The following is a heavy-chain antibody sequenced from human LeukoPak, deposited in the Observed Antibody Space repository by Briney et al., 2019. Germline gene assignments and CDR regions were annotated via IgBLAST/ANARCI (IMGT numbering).Heavy chain of an antibody. CDR2: TYYRSKWYN. Sequence: SQTLSLTCAISGDSVSSNSAAWNRIRQSPSRGLEWLGRTYYRSKWYNDYAVSVKSRITINPDTSKNQFSLQLNSVTPEDTAVYYCARESYYYDSSGYYGDAFDIWGQGTMVTVSS. CDR1: GDSVSSNSAA. J-gene: IGHJ3*02. CDR3: ARESYYYDSSGYYGDAFDI. V-gene: IGHV6-1*01. D-gene: IGHD3-22*01.